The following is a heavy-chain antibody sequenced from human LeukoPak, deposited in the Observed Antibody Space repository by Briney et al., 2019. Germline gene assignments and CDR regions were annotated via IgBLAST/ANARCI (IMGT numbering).Heavy chain of an antibody. CDR1: GFTVSSNY. J-gene: IGHJ4*02. CDR3: ATSGGYYQFDY. V-gene: IGHV3-53*01. CDR2: IYSGGST. Sequence: GGSLRLSCAASGFTVSSNYMNWVRQAPGKGLEWVSVIYSGGSTYYVDSVKGRFTISRDNSKNTLYLQMNSLRADDTAVYYCATSGGYYQFDYWGQGTLVTVSS. D-gene: IGHD1-26*01.